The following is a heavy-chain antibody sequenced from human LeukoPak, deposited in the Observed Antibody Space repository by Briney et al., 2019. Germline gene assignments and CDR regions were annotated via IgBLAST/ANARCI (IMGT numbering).Heavy chain of an antibody. D-gene: IGHD1-26*01. V-gene: IGHV3-48*02. Sequence: GGSLRLSCAASGFTFSSYSLIWVRQAPGKGLEWVSYISSSSTTIYYADSVKGRFTISRDNAKNSLYLQMDSLRDEDTAVYYCARSWASGSSKRYFQHWGQGTLVTVSS. CDR3: ARSWASGSSKRYFQH. CDR1: GFTFSSYS. J-gene: IGHJ1*01. CDR2: ISSSSTTI.